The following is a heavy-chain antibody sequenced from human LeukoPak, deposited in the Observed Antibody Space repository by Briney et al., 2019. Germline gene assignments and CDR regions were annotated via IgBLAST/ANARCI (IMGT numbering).Heavy chain of an antibody. D-gene: IGHD6-6*01. CDR2: ISYDGSNK. CDR3: ARDVCSSLACVNFDY. J-gene: IGHJ4*02. Sequence: GGSLRLSCAASGFTFITYAMHWVRQAPGEGLEWVAVISYDGSNKYYADSVKGRFTISRDNSRDTLYLQMNSLGPEDTAVYYCARDVCSSLACVNFDYWGQGSLVTVSS. V-gene: IGHV3-30*04. CDR1: GFTFITYA.